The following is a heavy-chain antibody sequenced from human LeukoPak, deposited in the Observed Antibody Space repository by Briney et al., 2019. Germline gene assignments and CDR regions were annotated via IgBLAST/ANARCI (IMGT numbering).Heavy chain of an antibody. V-gene: IGHV3-53*01. J-gene: IGHJ4*02. Sequence: GGSLRLSCAASGFTFSSYSMSWVRQAPGKGLEWVSVIYSGGSTYYADSVKGRFTISRDNSKNTLYLQMNSLRAEDTAVYYCARGHSGSGSYYPYDYWAREPWSPSPQ. CDR3: ARGHSGSGSYYPYDY. CDR2: IYSGGST. D-gene: IGHD3-10*01. CDR1: GFTFSSYS.